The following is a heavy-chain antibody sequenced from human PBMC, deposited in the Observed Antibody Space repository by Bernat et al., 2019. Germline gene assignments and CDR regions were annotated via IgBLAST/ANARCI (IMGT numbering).Heavy chain of an antibody. CDR1: GFTFSDYY. Sequence: QVQLVESGGGLVKLGGSLRLSCAASGFTFSDYYMSWIRQAPGKGLDWVSYISSSSSYTNYVESVKGRFTIYRDNAKNSLYLQMNSLRAEDTGVYYCARGNSNSAPYMGVWGKGTTVTVSS. CDR3: ARGNSNSAPYMGV. CDR2: ISSSSSYT. D-gene: IGHD4-23*01. J-gene: IGHJ6*03. V-gene: IGHV3-11*05.